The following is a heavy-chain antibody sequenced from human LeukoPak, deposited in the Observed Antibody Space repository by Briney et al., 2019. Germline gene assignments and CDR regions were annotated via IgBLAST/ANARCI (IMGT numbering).Heavy chain of an antibody. CDR2: ISYDGSNK. D-gene: IGHD3-22*01. J-gene: IGHJ4*02. CDR1: GFTFSSYA. V-gene: IGHV3-30*04. CDR3: ARDSSGYYFATYYFDY. Sequence: GGSLRLSCAASGFTFSSYAMHWVRQAPGKGLEWVAVISYDGSNKYYADSVKGRFTISRDNSKNTLYLQMNSLRAEDTAVYYCARDSSGYYFATYYFDYWGQGTLVTVSS.